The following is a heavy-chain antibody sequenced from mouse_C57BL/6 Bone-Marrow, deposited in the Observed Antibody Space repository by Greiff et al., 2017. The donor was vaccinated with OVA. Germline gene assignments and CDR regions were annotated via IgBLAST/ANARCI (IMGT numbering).Heavy chain of an antibody. D-gene: IGHD1-1*01. Sequence: EVMLVESGGGLVKPGGSLKLSCAASGFTFSDYGMHWVRQAPEKGLEWVAYISSGSSTIYYADTVKGRFTISRDNAKNTLFLQMPSLRSEDTAMYYCARYYGSSPRWYFDVWGTGTTVTVSS. J-gene: IGHJ1*03. CDR1: GFTFSDYG. V-gene: IGHV5-17*01. CDR2: ISSGSSTI. CDR3: ARYYGSSPRWYFDV.